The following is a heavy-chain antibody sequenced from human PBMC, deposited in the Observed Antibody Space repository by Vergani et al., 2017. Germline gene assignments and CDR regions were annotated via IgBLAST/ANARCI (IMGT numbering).Heavy chain of an antibody. D-gene: IGHD2-2*01. V-gene: IGHV1-69*01. CDR3: ARGAFVVPAARGFWFDP. CDR1: GGTFSSYA. CDR2: IIPIFGTA. Sequence: QVQLVQSGAEVKKPGSSVKVSCKASGGTFSSYAISWVRQAPGQGLEWMGGIIPIFGTANCETEFQGRVTITADESTSTAYMELSSLRSEDTAVYYCARGAFVVPAARGFWFDPWGQGTLVTVSS. J-gene: IGHJ5*02.